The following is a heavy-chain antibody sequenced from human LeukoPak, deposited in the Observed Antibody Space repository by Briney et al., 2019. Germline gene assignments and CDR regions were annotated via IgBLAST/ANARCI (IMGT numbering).Heavy chain of an antibody. Sequence: GGSLRLSCAASGFTFSTYGMHWVRQAPGKRLEWVAVTWYDGSYKYYGDFVKGRFTISRDNSKNTLYLQMASLRVEDTAVYYCARQFDGSHPNAFDIWGQGTMVTVSS. J-gene: IGHJ3*02. D-gene: IGHD1-26*01. CDR2: TWYDGSYK. V-gene: IGHV3-33*01. CDR1: GFTFSTYG. CDR3: ARQFDGSHPNAFDI.